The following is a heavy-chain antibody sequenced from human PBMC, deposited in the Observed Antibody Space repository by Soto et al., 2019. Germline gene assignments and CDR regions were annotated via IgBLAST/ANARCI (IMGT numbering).Heavy chain of an antibody. V-gene: IGHV4-34*01. CDR2: INHSGST. J-gene: IGHJ5*02. CDR1: GGSFSGYY. D-gene: IGHD1-26*01. Sequence: PSETLSLTCAVYGGSFSGYYWSWIRQPPGKGLEWIGEINHSGSTNYNPSLKTRVTISVDTSKNQFSLKLTSVTPADTAIYYCARVKRSTSRLDPWGQGTLVTSPQ. CDR3: ARVKRSTSRLDP.